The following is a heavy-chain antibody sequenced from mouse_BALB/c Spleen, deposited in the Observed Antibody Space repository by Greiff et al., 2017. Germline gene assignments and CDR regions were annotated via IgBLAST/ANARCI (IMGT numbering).Heavy chain of an antibody. D-gene: IGHD1-1*01. V-gene: IGHV5-4*02. Sequence: EVQRVESGGGLVKPGGSLKLSCAASGFTFSDYYMYWVRQTPEKRLEWVATISDGGSYTYYPDSVKGRFTISRDNAKNNLYLQMSSLKSEDTAMYYCARGLRGWFAYWGQGTLVTVSA. CDR2: ISDGGSYT. CDR3: ARGLRGWFAY. J-gene: IGHJ3*01. CDR1: GFTFSDYY.